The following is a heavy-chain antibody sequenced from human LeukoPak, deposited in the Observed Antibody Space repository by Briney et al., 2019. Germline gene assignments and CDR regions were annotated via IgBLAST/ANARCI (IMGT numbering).Heavy chain of an antibody. CDR1: GFTFSSYW. Sequence: GSLRLSCAASGFTFSSYWMSWVRQAPGKGLEWVANIKQDGSEKYYVDSVKGRFTISRDNAKNSLYLQMNSLRAEDTAVYYCASSSWNGVFSYWGQGTLVTVSS. CDR2: IKQDGSEK. V-gene: IGHV3-7*01. CDR3: ASSSWNGVFSY. D-gene: IGHD6-13*01. J-gene: IGHJ4*02.